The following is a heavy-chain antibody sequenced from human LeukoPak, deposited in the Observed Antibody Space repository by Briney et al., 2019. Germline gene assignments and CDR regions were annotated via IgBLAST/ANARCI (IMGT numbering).Heavy chain of an antibody. CDR1: GGSISSSDYY. D-gene: IGHD3-10*01. CDR2: IYYSGRT. CDR3: ARAVKTYYGSGSYYFDY. V-gene: IGHV4-30-4*01. Sequence: PSETLSLTCTVSGGSISSSDYYWSWIRQHPGKGLEWIGYIYYSGRTYYNTSLRSRVTISVGTSKKQVFLRLNSVAAADTAVYYCARAVKTYYGSGSYYFDYWGQGTLVTISS. J-gene: IGHJ4*02.